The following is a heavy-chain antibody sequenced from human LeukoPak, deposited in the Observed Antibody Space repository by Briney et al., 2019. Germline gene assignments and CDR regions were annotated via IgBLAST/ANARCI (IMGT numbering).Heavy chain of an antibody. CDR2: ISGYNGNT. J-gene: IGHJ4*02. CDR3: VRGRAATGYDY. CDR1: GYTFTGYY. D-gene: IGHD2-15*01. V-gene: IGHV1-18*04. Sequence: ASVKVSCKASGYTFTGYYMHWVRQAPGQGLEWMGWISGYNGNTNYAQKLQGRVTMTTDTSTSTAYMELRSLRSDDTALYYCVRGRAATGYDYWGQGTLVTVSS.